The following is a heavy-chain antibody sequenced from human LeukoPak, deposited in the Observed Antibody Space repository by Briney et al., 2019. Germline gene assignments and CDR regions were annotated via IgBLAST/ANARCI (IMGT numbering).Heavy chain of an antibody. Sequence: GGSLRLSCAASGFTFSNAWMSWVRQAPGKGLEWVRRIKSKTDGGTTDYAAPVKGRFTISRDDSKNTLYLQMNSLKTEDTAVYYCTSEPIMVRGGGYWGQGTLVTVSS. D-gene: IGHD3-10*01. CDR3: TSEPIMVRGGGY. CDR2: IKSKTDGGTT. CDR1: GFTFSNAW. V-gene: IGHV3-15*01. J-gene: IGHJ4*02.